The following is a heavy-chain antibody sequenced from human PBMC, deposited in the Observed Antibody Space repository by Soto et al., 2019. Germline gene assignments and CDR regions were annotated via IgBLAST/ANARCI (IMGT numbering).Heavy chain of an antibody. V-gene: IGHV1-3*05. D-gene: IGHD1-7*01. CDR3: ARGVGNSAPDY. CDR2: INAGNGNT. CDR1: GYTFTSYA. Sequence: QVQLVQSGAEEKKPGASVKVSCKASGYTFTSYAMHWVRQAPGQRLEWMGWINAGNGNTRYSQKFQGRVTITRDTSASTAYMELSSLRSADTAVYYCARGVGNSAPDYWGQGTLVTVSS. J-gene: IGHJ4*02.